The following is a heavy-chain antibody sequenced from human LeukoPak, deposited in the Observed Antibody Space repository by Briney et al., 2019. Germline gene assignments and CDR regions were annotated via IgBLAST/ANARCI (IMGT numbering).Heavy chain of an antibody. D-gene: IGHD2-2*01. J-gene: IGHJ4*02. V-gene: IGHV1-24*01. CDR2: FDPEDGET. Sequence: ASVKVSCKVSGYTLTELSMHWVRQAPGRGLEWMGGFDPEDGETIYAQKFQGRVTMTEDTSTDTAYMELSSLRSEDTAVYYCATELYCSSTSCYQALDYWGQGTLVTVSS. CDR1: GYTLTELS. CDR3: ATELYCSSTSCYQALDY.